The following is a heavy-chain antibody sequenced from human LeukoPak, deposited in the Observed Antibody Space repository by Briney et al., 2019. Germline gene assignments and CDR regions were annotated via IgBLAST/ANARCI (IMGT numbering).Heavy chain of an antibody. V-gene: IGHV3-23*01. J-gene: IGHJ4*02. Sequence: GGSLRLSCAASGFTFSSYAMTWVRQAPGKGLEWVSAISGSGGSTYYADSVKGRFTISRDNSKNTLYLQMNSLRAEDTAVYYCAKVVVTAIRVGYDYWGQGTLVTVSS. CDR1: GFTFSSYA. CDR2: ISGSGGST. CDR3: AKVVVTAIRVGYDY. D-gene: IGHD2-21*02.